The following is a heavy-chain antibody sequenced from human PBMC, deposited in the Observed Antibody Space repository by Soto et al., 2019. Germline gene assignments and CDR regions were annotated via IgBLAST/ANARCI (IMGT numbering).Heavy chain of an antibody. V-gene: IGHV3-23*01. CDR2: ISGSGGST. Sequence: GGSLRLSCAASGFTFSSYAMSWVRQAPGKGLEWVSAISGSGGSTYYADSVKGRFTISRDNSKNTLYLQMNSLRAEDTAVYYCAKDSDDDIVVVVAAFYYYYGMDVWGQGTTVTVSS. D-gene: IGHD2-15*01. CDR3: AKDSDDDIVVVVAAFYYYYGMDV. CDR1: GFTFSSYA. J-gene: IGHJ6*02.